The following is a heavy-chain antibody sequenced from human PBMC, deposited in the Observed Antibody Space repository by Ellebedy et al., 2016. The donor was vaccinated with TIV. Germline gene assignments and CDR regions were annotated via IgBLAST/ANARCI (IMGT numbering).Heavy chain of an antibody. CDR1: GFTLSIYG. CDR2: ISYDGNNK. J-gene: IGHJ6*02. Sequence: GGSLRLSCAASGFTLSIYGMHWVRQAPGKGLEWVAVISYDGNNKYYADSVKGRFTMSRDNSKNTLSLQMNRLRADETAVYYCARVHGGYFYYGMDVWGQGTTVTVSS. V-gene: IGHV3-30*03. CDR3: ARVHGGYFYYGMDV.